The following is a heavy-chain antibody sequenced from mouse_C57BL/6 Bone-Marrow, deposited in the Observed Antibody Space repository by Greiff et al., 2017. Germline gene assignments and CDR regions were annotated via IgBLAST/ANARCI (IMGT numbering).Heavy chain of an antibody. Sequence: VQLQQSGPGLVQPSQSLSITCTVSGFSLTSYCVHWVRQSPGKGLEWLGVIWSGGSTDYNAAFISRLSISKDNSKSQVFFKMNSLQADDAAIYYCATSRWGGFAYWGQGTLVTVSA. J-gene: IGHJ3*01. CDR3: ATSRWGGFAY. CDR2: IWSGGST. CDR1: GFSLTSYC. V-gene: IGHV2-2*01. D-gene: IGHD2-3*01.